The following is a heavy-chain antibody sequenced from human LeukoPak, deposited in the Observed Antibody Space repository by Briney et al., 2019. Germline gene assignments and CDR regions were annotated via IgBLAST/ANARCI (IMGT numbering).Heavy chain of an antibody. V-gene: IGHV4-61*02. Sequence: SQTLSLTCTVSGGSISSGNYYWSWVRQPAGKTLEWIGRIYASGSTNYNPSVRSRVTISVDTSKNQFSLKLNSVTAADTAVYYCASATPSNGFDYWGQGTLVTVSS. CDR3: ASATPSNGFDY. CDR2: IYASGST. D-gene: IGHD2-8*01. J-gene: IGHJ4*02. CDR1: GGSISSGNYY.